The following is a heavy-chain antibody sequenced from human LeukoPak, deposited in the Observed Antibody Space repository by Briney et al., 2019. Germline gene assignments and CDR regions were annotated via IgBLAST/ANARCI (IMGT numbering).Heavy chain of an antibody. J-gene: IGHJ6*02. D-gene: IGHD4-17*01. CDR1: GFTFSSYA. Sequence: PGRSLRLSCAASGFTFSSYAVTWVRQAPGKWLDWVSAINGGGGTTFYTDSVRGRFTISRDNSENTVYLQMNGLRAEDTAVYYCAIGRPTADFYYGLGVWGQGTTVTVSS. CDR2: INGGGGTT. CDR3: AIGRPTADFYYGLGV. V-gene: IGHV3-23*01.